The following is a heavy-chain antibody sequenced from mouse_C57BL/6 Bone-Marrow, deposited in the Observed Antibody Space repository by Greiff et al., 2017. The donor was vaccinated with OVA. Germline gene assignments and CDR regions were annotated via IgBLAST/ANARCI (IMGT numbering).Heavy chain of an antibody. CDR3: ARKGLLRNAWFAY. CDR1: GYTFTDHT. V-gene: IGHV1-78*01. CDR2: IYPRDGST. Sequence: VQLVESDAELVKPGASVKISCKVSGYTFTDHTIHWMKQRPEQGLEWIGYIYPRDGSTKYNEKFKGKATLTADKSSSTAYMQLNSLTSEDSAVYFCARKGLLRNAWFAYWGQGTLVTVSA. J-gene: IGHJ3*01. D-gene: IGHD2-3*01.